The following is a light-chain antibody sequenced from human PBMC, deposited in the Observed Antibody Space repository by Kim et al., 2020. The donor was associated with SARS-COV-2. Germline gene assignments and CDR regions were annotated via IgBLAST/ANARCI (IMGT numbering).Light chain of an antibody. CDR3: QAWDSSTVV. CDR2: EDK. Sequence: SYELTQPPSVSVSPGQTASIACSGERLGQRYASWYQQKAGQSPVLVIFEDKRRPSGIPERFSASNSGNTATLTISGTQAVDEAAYFCQAWDSSTVVFGGGTQLTVL. J-gene: IGLJ2*01. V-gene: IGLV3-1*01. CDR1: RLGQRY.